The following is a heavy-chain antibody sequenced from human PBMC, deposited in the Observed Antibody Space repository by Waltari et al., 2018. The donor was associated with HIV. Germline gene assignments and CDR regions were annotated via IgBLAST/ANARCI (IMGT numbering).Heavy chain of an antibody. CDR2: MNPDSGNT. Sequence: QEQLVQSGAEVKKPEAPVKVSCKASAYRFTEYELNWVRQAPGQGLEWMGRMNPDSGNTEYAQKFQGRVTMTRDTSTSTAYMELSSLRSDDTAVYYCARAVYGSGLNFLDYWGQGTLVSVSS. CDR3: ARAVYGSGLNFLDY. D-gene: IGHD3-10*01. J-gene: IGHJ4*02. V-gene: IGHV1-8*01. CDR1: AYRFTEYE.